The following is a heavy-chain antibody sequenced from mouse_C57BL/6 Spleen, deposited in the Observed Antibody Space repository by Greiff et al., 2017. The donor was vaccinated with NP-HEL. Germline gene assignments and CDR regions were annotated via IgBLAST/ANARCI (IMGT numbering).Heavy chain of an antibody. CDR3: ARQGLGITTGGLDY. V-gene: IGHV5-6*01. D-gene: IGHD2-4*01. Sequence: EVKLMESGGDLVKPGGSLKLSCAASGFTFSSYGMSWVRQTPDKRLEWVATISSGGSYTYYPDSVKGRFTISRDNAKNTLYLQMSSLKSEDTAMYYCARQGLGITTGGLDYWGQGTTLTVSS. J-gene: IGHJ2*01. CDR2: ISSGGSYT. CDR1: GFTFSSYG.